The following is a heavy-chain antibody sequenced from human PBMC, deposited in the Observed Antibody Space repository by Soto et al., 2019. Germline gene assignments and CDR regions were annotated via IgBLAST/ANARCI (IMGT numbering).Heavy chain of an antibody. CDR2: INPNSGGT. CDR1: GYTFTGYY. J-gene: IGHJ6*02. Sequence: ASVKVSCKASGYTFTGYYMHWVRQAPGQGLEWMGWINPNSGGTNYAQKFQGWVTMTRDTSISTAYMELSRLRSDDTAVYYCAREFVVGATGAIDYYYYGMDVWGQGTTVTVSS. CDR3: AREFVVGATGAIDYYYYGMDV. D-gene: IGHD1-26*01. V-gene: IGHV1-2*04.